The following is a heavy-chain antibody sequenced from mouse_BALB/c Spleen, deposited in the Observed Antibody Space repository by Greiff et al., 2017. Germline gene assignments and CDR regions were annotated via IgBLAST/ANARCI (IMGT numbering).Heavy chain of an antibody. V-gene: IGHV1-9*01. D-gene: IGHD1-1*01. CDR2: ILPGSGST. Sequence: QAQLQQSGAELMKPGASVKISCKATGYTFSSYWIEWVKQRPGHGLEWIGEILPGSGSTNYTEKFKGKATFTADTSSNTAYMQLSSLTSEDSAVYYCARRYYGSSYGYWGQGTTLTVSS. CDR1: GYTFSSYW. J-gene: IGHJ2*01. CDR3: ARRYYGSSYGY.